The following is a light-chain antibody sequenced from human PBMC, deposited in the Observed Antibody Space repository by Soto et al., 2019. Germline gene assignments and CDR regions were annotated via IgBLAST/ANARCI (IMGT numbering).Light chain of an antibody. V-gene: IGLV2-14*01. Sequence: QSALTQSASVSGSPGQSITISCTGTSSEVGGYNYVSWYQQHPGKAPKLMIYEVTNRPSGVSNRFSGSKSGNTASLTISGLQAEDEADYYCSSYTRSSTLVFGTGTKLTVL. CDR3: SSYTRSSTLV. J-gene: IGLJ1*01. CDR2: EVT. CDR1: SSEVGGYNY.